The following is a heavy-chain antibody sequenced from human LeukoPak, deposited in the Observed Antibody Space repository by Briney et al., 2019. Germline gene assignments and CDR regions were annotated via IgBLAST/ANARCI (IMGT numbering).Heavy chain of an antibody. CDR1: GGSISSTNYY. J-gene: IGHJ1*01. V-gene: IGHV4-39*01. D-gene: IGHD3-3*01. Sequence: SETLSLTCTVSGGSISSTNYYWGWIRQPPGKGREWIGSIYYSGSTFYNPSLQSRVTISVDTPKNQFSLRLSSVSAADTAVYYCARTYYDFWSGYHAPEYFQHWGQGTLVTVSS. CDR3: ARTYYDFWSGYHAPEYFQH. CDR2: IYYSGST.